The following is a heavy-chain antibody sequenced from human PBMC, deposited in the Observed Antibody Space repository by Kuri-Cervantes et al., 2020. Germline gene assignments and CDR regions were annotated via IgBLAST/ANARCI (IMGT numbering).Heavy chain of an antibody. CDR1: GFTFSSYA. V-gene: IGHV3-30*04. J-gene: IGHJ3*02. D-gene: IGHD6-13*01. Sequence: LSLTCAASGFTFSSYAMHWVRQAPGKGLEWVAVISYDGNKKYYADSVKGRFTISRDNSKNTLYLQMNSLRAEDTAVYYCARARIAALGVGAFDIWGQGTMVTVSS. CDR3: ARARIAALGVGAFDI. CDR2: ISYDGNKK.